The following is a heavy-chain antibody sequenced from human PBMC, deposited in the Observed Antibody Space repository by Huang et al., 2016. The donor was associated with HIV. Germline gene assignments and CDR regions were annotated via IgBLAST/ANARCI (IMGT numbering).Heavy chain of an antibody. D-gene: IGHD6-25*01. Sequence: EVQLVESGGGLVQPGGSLRLSCAASGFVFSDHWMSWVRQAQGRGLEGVANINQDGREKFYGDSVKGRFAISRDNAQNSLYLQMNSLRAEDTAVYYCARLWHRLAEFDQWGQGTLVTVSS. V-gene: IGHV3-7*01. CDR1: GFVFSDHW. CDR2: INQDGREK. CDR3: ARLWHRLAEFDQ. J-gene: IGHJ4*02.